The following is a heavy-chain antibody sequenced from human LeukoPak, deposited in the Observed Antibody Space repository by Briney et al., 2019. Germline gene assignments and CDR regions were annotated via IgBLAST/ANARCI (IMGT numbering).Heavy chain of an antibody. CDR3: TRLSHVAGAPKVSWFDP. J-gene: IGHJ5*02. CDR1: AYSISNGFV. D-gene: IGHD1-26*01. V-gene: IGHV4-38-2*02. CDR2: IYHSGTT. Sequence: SETLSLTCTVSAYSISNGFVWGWIRPPPGKGLEWIASIYHSGTTYYNPSLKSRVTMSVDTSKNQFSLRLSSVTAADTAVYYCTRLSHVAGAPKVSWFDPWGQGNLVNVSS.